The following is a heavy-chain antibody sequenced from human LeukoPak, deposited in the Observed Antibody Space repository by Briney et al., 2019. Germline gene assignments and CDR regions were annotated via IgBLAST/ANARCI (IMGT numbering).Heavy chain of an antibody. V-gene: IGHV4-59*01. CDR1: GGSISSYY. D-gene: IGHD3-22*01. CDR3: ARESLLRALDY. Sequence: SETLSLTCTVSGGSISSYYWSWIRQPPGKGLEWIGYIYYSGSTNYNPSLKSRVTISVDTSKNQFSLKLGSVTAADTAVYYCARESLLRALDYWGQGTLVTVSS. CDR2: IYYSGST. J-gene: IGHJ4*02.